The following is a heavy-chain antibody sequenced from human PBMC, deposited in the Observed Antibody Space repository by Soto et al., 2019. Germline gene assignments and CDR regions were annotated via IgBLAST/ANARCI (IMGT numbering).Heavy chain of an antibody. CDR1: GGSVSSGGYS. Sequence: SETLSLTCAPSGGSVSSGGYSWSWIRQPPGKGLEWIGYIYHSGSTYYNPSLKSRVTISVDRSKNQFSLKLSSVTAADTAVYYCARGQVVAAQHWGQGTLVTVSS. CDR2: IYHSGST. J-gene: IGHJ4*02. D-gene: IGHD2-15*01. CDR3: ARGQVVAAQH. V-gene: IGHV4-30-2*01.